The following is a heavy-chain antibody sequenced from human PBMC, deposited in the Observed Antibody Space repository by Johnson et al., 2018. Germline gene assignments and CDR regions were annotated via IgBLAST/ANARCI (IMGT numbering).Heavy chain of an antibody. J-gene: IGHJ6*04. V-gene: IGHV3-30-3*01. CDR1: GFIFSSYP. CDR2: ISYDGANI. CDR3: ARDPAEDV. Sequence: QVQLVESGGGVVQPGRSLRLSCAASGFIFSSYPMHWVRQAPGQGLEWVAVISYDGANIYYADSVKGRFTVSRDNSKNTLYLQMNSLRPEDTAVYYCARDPAEDVWGKGTTVTVSS.